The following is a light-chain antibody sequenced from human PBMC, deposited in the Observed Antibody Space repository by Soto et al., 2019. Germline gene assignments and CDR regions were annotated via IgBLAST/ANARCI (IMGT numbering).Light chain of an antibody. CDR2: DAS. V-gene: IGKV3-15*01. CDR3: QQYNSWPPYT. Sequence: EILMTQSPATLSVSPGERATLSCRASQTISSSLAWYQQKPAQAPRLLIYDASTRATGIPARFSGSGSGTEFTLTISSLQSEDFAVYYCQQYNSWPPYTFGQGTKLEIK. J-gene: IGKJ2*01. CDR1: QTISSS.